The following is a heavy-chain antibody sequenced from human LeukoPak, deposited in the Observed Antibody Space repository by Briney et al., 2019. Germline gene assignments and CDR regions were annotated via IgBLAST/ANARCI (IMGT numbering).Heavy chain of an antibody. J-gene: IGHJ4*02. CDR3: ARDGGYTSGWFD. D-gene: IGHD6-19*01. CDR2: IYYSGST. Sequence: LETLSLTRTVSGGSISSYYWSWIRQPPRKGLEWIGYIYYSGSTNYNPSLKSRVTISLDTSKNQFSLKLSSVTAADTAVYYCARDGGYTSGWFDWGQGTLVTVSS. CDR1: GGSISSYY. V-gene: IGHV4-59*01.